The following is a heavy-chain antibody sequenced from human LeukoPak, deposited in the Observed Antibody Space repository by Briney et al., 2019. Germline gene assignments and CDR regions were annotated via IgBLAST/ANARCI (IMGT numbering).Heavy chain of an antibody. CDR2: ISSSSSTI. V-gene: IGHV3-48*01. CDR1: GFTFSSYS. J-gene: IGHJ4*02. Sequence: GGSLRLSCAASGFTFSSYSMNWVRQAPGKGLEWVSYISSSSSTIYYADSVKGRFTISRDNAKNSLYLQMNSLRAEDTAVYYCAKDVLLWFGELSPLDFDYWGQGTLVTVSS. D-gene: IGHD3-10*01. CDR3: AKDVLLWFGELSPLDFDY.